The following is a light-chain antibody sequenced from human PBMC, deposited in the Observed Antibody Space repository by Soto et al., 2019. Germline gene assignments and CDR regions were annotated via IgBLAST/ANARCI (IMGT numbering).Light chain of an antibody. CDR1: SSVSTY. CDR2: DAS. J-gene: IGKJ1*01. V-gene: IGKV3-11*01. CDR3: QQYGSWT. Sequence: EIVLTQSPGTLSLSPGERATLSCRASSSVSTYLAWYQQKPGQAPRLLIYDASNRATGIPARFSGSGSGTDFTLTISSLEPEDFAVYYCQQYGSWTFGQGTKVEIK.